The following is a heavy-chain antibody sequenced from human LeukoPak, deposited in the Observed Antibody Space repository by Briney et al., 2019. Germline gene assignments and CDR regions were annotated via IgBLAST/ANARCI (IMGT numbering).Heavy chain of an antibody. CDR1: CYSTTSDC. V-gene: IGHV5-51*01. J-gene: IGHJ4*02. D-gene: IGHD1-26*01. CDR2: IYPGDSDT. CDR3: ARLDPWEASLDY. Sequence: AASQKISWTASCYSTTSDCIGWVRHTPRKGLEWVGIIYPGDSDTTYRPSFQGPVTISAGKSISTAYLQWSSLKASDTAIYYCARLDPWEASLDYWGQGTLVTVSS.